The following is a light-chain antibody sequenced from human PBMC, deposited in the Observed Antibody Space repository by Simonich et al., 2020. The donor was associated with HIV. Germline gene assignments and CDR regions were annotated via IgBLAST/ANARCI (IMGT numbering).Light chain of an antibody. CDR2: GAS. V-gene: IGKV3-15*01. Sequence: EIVMTQSPATLSVSPGARATLYCKASQLVTTNLAWYQQKPGQVPRLLIYGASTRATGIPARFSGSGSGTEFTLTISSMQSEDFALYYCQQYNNWPRTFGQGTKVEIK. J-gene: IGKJ1*01. CDR3: QQYNNWPRT. CDR1: QLVTTN.